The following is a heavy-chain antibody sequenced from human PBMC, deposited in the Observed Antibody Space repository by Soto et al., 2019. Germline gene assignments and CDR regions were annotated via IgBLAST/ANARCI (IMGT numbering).Heavy chain of an antibody. V-gene: IGHV4-59*12. Sequence: QVQLQESGPGLVKPSETLSLTCTVSGGSISSYYWSWIRQPPGKGLEWIGYIYYSGSTNYNPSLKSRVTISVDTSKNQFSLKLSSVTAADTAVYYCARGKEGYYCSGSYYNNWFDPWGQGTLVTVSS. CDR1: GGSISSYY. CDR3: ARGKEGYYCSGSYYNNWFDP. J-gene: IGHJ5*02. D-gene: IGHD3-10*01. CDR2: IYYSGST.